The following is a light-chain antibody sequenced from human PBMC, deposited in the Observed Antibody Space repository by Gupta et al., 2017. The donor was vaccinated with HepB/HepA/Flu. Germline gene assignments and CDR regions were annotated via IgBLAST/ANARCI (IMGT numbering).Light chain of an antibody. V-gene: IGKV4-1*01. CDR2: WAS. J-gene: IGKJ4*01. Sequence: DIGMIQLPDSLAVLLGARATINSKSCKCVSFPSNEKNYLAWYQQRPGQPPKLLIYWASTRESGVPDRFSGRGHGIDLTLTIISLQVEDVAVYFCWQEDSTPLTFGGGTKVEIK. CDR1: KCVSFPSNEKNY. CDR3: WQEDSTPLT.